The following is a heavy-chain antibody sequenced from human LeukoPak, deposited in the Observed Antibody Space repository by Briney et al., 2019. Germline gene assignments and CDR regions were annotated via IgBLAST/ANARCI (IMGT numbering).Heavy chain of an antibody. CDR3: ARDLASMTNWFDP. V-gene: IGHV1-2*02. Sequence: ASVKVSCKASGYTFTGYYMHWLRQAPGQGLEWMGWINPNSGGTNYAQKFQGRVTMTRDTSISTTYMELSRLRSDDTAVYYCARDLASMTNWFDPWGQGTLVTVSS. CDR1: GYTFTGYY. D-gene: IGHD2-21*02. J-gene: IGHJ5*02. CDR2: INPNSGGT.